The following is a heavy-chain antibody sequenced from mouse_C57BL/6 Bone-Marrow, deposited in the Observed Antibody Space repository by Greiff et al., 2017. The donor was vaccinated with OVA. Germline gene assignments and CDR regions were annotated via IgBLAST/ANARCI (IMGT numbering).Heavy chain of an antibody. V-gene: IGHV1-64*01. J-gene: IGHJ2*01. CDR3: ARGLITTVVATGSY. CDR1: GYTFTSYW. Sequence: QVQLQQPGAELVKPGASVKLSCKASGYTFTSYWMHWVKQRPGQGLEWIGMIHPNSGSTNYNEKFKSKATLTVDKSSSTAYMQLSSLTSEDSAVYYCARGLITTVVATGSYWGQGTTLTVSS. CDR2: IHPNSGST. D-gene: IGHD1-1*01.